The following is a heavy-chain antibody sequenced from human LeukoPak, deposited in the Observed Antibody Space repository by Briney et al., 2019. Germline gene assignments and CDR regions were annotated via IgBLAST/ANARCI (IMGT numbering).Heavy chain of an antibody. CDR1: GGSISSYY. J-gene: IGHJ4*02. Sequence: PSETLSLTCTVSGGSISSYYWSWIRQPPGKGLEWIGYIYYSGSTDYNPSLKSRVTISVDTSKDQFSLKLSSVTAADTAVYYCARHSGIAVAVADFDYWGQGTLVTVSS. CDR2: IYYSGST. D-gene: IGHD6-19*01. CDR3: ARHSGIAVAVADFDY. V-gene: IGHV4-59*08.